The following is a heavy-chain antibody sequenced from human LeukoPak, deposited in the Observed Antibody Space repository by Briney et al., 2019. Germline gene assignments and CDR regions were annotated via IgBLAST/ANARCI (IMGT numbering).Heavy chain of an antibody. CDR2: IYHTGHT. D-gene: IGHD6-13*01. CDR3: AREREFSSPGTFDY. Sequence: SETLSLTCTVSGGSISGNYWSWIRQPPGEGLEWIGYIYHTGHTHYNPSLKSRVTMSVDTSKNQFSLKLSSVTAADTAVYYCAREREFSSPGTFDYWGQGTLVTVSS. CDR1: GGSISGNY. J-gene: IGHJ4*02. V-gene: IGHV4-59*12.